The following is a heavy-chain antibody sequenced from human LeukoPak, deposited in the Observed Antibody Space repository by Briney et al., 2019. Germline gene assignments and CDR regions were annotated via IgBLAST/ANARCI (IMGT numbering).Heavy chain of an antibody. Sequence: PGGSLRLSCAASGFTFSGYAMSWVRQSPGKGLEWVANVNQDGSETHYVDSVKGRFTISRDNAKNSLFLQLNSLRAEDTAVYYCAREATTSRPGDYWGLGTLVTVSS. J-gene: IGHJ4*02. V-gene: IGHV3-7*01. CDR3: AREATTSRPGDY. CDR1: GFTFSGYA. CDR2: VNQDGSET. D-gene: IGHD1-1*01.